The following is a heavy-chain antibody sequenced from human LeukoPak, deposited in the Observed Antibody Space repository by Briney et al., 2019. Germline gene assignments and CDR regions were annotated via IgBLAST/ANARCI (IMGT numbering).Heavy chain of an antibody. CDR1: GFTFSSYS. CDR3: VKAMEGSSWFQGSRPFDY. D-gene: IGHD6-13*01. Sequence: GGSLRLSCAASGFTFSSYSMSWVRQAPGKGLEWVSAISGSGGTTYYADSVKGRFTISRDNSKNTLYLQMSSLRAEDTAIYYCVKAMEGSSWFQGSRPFDYWGQGTLVTVSS. J-gene: IGHJ4*02. V-gene: IGHV3-23*01. CDR2: ISGSGGTT.